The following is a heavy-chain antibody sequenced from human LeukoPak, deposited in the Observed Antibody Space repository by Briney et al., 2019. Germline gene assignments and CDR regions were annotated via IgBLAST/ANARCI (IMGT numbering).Heavy chain of an antibody. Sequence: SETLSHTRAVSGGSFSSSSYYAGWIRQPPGKGLEWIGSIYYSGSTYYNPSLKSRVTISVDTSKNQCSLNLSSVTAADTAVYYCARRYDISGYYVWMDPWGQGTLVTVSS. CDR1: GGSFSSSSYY. J-gene: IGHJ5*02. V-gene: IGHV4-39*01. CDR3: ARRYDISGYYVWMDP. D-gene: IGHD3-22*01. CDR2: IYYSGST.